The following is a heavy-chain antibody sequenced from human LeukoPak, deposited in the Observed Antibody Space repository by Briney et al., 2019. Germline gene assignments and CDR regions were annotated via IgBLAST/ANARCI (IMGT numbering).Heavy chain of an antibody. Sequence: PGESLRLSCAASGFTFSNYAVGWVSQAPGKGLEWVSTFTGSGGSTYYADSVKGRFTISRDNSKNTPYLQMNSLRAEDTAVYYCAKGSRSGGSYYFDYWGQGTLVTVSS. V-gene: IGHV3-23*01. CDR2: FTGSGGST. CDR3: AKGSRSGGSYYFDY. J-gene: IGHJ4*02. D-gene: IGHD2-15*01. CDR1: GFTFSNYA.